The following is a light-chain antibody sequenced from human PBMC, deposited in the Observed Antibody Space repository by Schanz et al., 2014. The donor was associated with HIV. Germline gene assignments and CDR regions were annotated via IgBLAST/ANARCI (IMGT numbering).Light chain of an antibody. CDR1: QGIRND. CDR3: QQSFNPPHT. J-gene: IGKJ2*01. Sequence: DIQLTQSPSFLSASVGDRVTITCRASQGIRNDLAWYQQKPGKAPKLLIYAASTLQSGVPSRFSGSGSGTTFTLSISSLQPEDFATYYCQQSFNPPHTFGQGTKLAIK. V-gene: IGKV1-39*01. CDR2: AAS.